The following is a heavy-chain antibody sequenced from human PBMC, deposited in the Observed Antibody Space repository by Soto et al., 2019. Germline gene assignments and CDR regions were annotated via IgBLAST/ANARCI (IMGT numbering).Heavy chain of an antibody. CDR2: INHSGST. J-gene: IGHJ6*02. D-gene: IGHD5-18*01. CDR1: GGSFSGYY. Sequence: SETLSLTCAVYGGSFSGYYWSWIRQPPGKGLEWIGEINHSGSTNYNPSLKSRVTISVDTSKNQFSLKLSSVTAADTAVYYCARRGYSYGYYYYYGMDVWGQGTTVTVS. CDR3: ARRGYSYGYYYYYGMDV. V-gene: IGHV4-34*01.